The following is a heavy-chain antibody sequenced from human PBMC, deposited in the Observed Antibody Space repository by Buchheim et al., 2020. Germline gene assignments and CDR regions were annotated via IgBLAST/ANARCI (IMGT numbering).Heavy chain of an antibody. CDR1: GGSISSGYYY. CDR3: ARIDNDYINYKWFDP. CDR2: IYYSGRA. J-gene: IGHJ5*02. D-gene: IGHD4-11*01. V-gene: IGHV4-30-4*01. Sequence: QVQLQESGPGLVKPSQTLSLTCTVSGGSISSGYYYWSWIRQSPGKGLEWIAYIYYSGRAYYNPSLKSRATISVDTSKNQFSLRLNSVTAADTAVYYCARIDNDYINYKWFDPWGQGTL.